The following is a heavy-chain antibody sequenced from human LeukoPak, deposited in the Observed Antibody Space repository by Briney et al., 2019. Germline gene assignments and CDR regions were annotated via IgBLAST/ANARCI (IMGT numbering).Heavy chain of an antibody. V-gene: IGHV1-46*01. CDR1: GYTFTSYY. CDR3: ARISVYDDLSTATDY. CDR2: INPSGGST. Sequence: VSVKVSCKASGYTFTSYYMHWVRQAPGQGLEWMGIINPSGGSTSYAQKFQGRVTITADESTSTAYMELSSLRSEDTAVYYCARISVYDDLSTATDYWGQGTLVTVSS. D-gene: IGHD2-2*01. J-gene: IGHJ4*02.